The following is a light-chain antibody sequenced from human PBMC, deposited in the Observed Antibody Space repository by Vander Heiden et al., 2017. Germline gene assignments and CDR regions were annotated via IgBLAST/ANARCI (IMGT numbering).Light chain of an antibody. V-gene: IGKV1-27*01. J-gene: IGKJ1*01. Sequence: IQMTQYPSSLSASVGDRVTITCRASPGISYYLAWYQQKPGKAPKLLIYAASTLQSGVPSRFSGRGSGTDFTLTISSLQPEDVATDYCQKDNSAPWTFGQGTKVEIK. CDR2: AAS. CDR3: QKDNSAPWT. CDR1: PGISYY.